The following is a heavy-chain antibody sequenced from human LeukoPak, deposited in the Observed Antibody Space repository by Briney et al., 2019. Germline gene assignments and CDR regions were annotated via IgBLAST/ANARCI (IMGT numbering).Heavy chain of an antibody. J-gene: IGHJ6*03. CDR1: GGSISSSSYY. CDR2: IYYSGST. D-gene: IGHD1-26*01. Sequence: SETLSLTCTVSGGSISSSSYYWGWIRQPPGKGLEWLGSIYYSGSTYYNPSLKSRVTISVDTSKNQFSLKLSSVTAADTAVYYCARHRRRGSYYFGYYYYYMDVWGKGTTVTISS. V-gene: IGHV4-39*01. CDR3: ARHRRRGSYYFGYYYYYMDV.